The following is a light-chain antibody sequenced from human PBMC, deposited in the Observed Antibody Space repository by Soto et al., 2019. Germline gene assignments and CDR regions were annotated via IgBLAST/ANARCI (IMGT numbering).Light chain of an antibody. CDR3: QQHSHWPPWT. CDR1: QSASTN. J-gene: IGKJ1*01. CDR2: GAS. V-gene: IGKV3-15*01. Sequence: VLTQSPVTLSVSPGERATLSCRASQSASTNLAWYQQKPGQPPRLLIYGASTRATDIPARFSGGGSGTDFTLTISNLEPEDFAVYYCQQHSHWPPWTFGQGTRVEIQ.